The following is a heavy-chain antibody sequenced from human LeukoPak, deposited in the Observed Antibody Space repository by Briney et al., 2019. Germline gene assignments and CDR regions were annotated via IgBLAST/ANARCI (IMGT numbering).Heavy chain of an antibody. J-gene: IGHJ3*02. CDR3: ARDYIRRDGYIYDAFDI. D-gene: IGHD5-24*01. V-gene: IGHV1-69*13. Sequence: SVKVSCKASGGTFSSYAISWVRQAPGQGLEWMGGIIPIFGTANYAQKLQGRVTITADESTSTAYMELSSLRSEDTAVYYCARDYIRRDGYIYDAFDIWGQGTMVTVSS. CDR1: GGTFSSYA. CDR2: IIPIFGTA.